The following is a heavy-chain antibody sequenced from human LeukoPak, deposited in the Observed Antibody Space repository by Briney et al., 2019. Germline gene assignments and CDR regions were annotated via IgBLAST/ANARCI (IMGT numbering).Heavy chain of an antibody. Sequence: PSETLSLTCTVSGGSISSYYWGWIRQPPGKGLEWIGSIYYSGSTYYNPSLKSRVTISVDTSKNQFSLKLSSVTAADTAVYYCARDVLEMDYYDSSGYWFDYWGQGTLVTVSS. V-gene: IGHV4-39*07. CDR3: ARDVLEMDYYDSSGYWFDY. CDR1: GGSISSYY. CDR2: IYYSGST. D-gene: IGHD3-22*01. J-gene: IGHJ4*02.